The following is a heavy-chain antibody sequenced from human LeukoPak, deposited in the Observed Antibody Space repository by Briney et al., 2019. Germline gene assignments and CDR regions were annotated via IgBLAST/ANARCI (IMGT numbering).Heavy chain of an antibody. CDR2: IKQDGSEK. CDR3: AGLTTIAGLSFDY. Sequence: GGPLRLSCAASGFTFSSYWMSWVRQAPGKGLEWVANIKQDGSEKYYVDSVKGRFTISRDNAKNSLYLQMNSLRAEDTAVYYCAGLTTIAGLSFDYWGQGTLVTVSS. D-gene: IGHD4/OR15-4a*01. V-gene: IGHV3-7*01. J-gene: IGHJ4*02. CDR1: GFTFSSYW.